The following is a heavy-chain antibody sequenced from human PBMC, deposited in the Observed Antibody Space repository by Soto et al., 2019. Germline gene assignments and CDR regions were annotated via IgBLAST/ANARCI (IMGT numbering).Heavy chain of an antibody. CDR3: ARDRRSIVVVPAAIDY. Sequence: GGSLRLSCAASGFTFSSYGMHWVRQAPGKGLEWVAVIWYDGSNKYYADSVKGRFTISRDNSKNTLYLQMNSLRAEDTAVYYCARDRRSIVVVPAAIDYWGQGTLVTVSS. CDR1: GFTFSSYG. V-gene: IGHV3-33*01. D-gene: IGHD2-2*01. J-gene: IGHJ4*02. CDR2: IWYDGSNK.